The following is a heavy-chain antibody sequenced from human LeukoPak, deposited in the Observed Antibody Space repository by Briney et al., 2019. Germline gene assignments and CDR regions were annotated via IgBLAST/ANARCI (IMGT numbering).Heavy chain of an antibody. CDR1: GYTFTSYY. CDR2: INPNSGGT. J-gene: IGHJ5*02. D-gene: IGHD6-13*01. Sequence: ASVKVSCKTSGYTFTSYYMHWVRQAPGQGLEWMGWINPNSGGTNYAQKFQGRVTMTRDTSISTAYMELSRLRSDDTAVYYCARGRIAAAGRPFDPWGQGTLVTVSS. V-gene: IGHV1-2*02. CDR3: ARGRIAAAGRPFDP.